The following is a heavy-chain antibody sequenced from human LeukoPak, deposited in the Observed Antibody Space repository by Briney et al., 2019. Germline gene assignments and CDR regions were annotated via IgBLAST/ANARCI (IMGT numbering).Heavy chain of an antibody. CDR2: IIPIFGTA. CDR1: GGTFSSYA. CDR3: ARVLEYYDSSGYPDAFDI. J-gene: IGHJ3*02. V-gene: IGHV1-69*01. Sequence: SVKVSCKASGGTFSSYAISWVRQAPGQGLEWMGGIIPIFGTANYAQKFQGRVTITADESTSTAYMELSSLRSEDTAVYYCARVLEYYDSSGYPDAFDIWGQGTMVTVSS. D-gene: IGHD3-22*01.